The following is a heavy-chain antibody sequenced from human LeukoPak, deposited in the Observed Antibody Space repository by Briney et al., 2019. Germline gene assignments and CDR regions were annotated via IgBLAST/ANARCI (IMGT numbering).Heavy chain of an antibody. CDR2: IFYNGNT. J-gene: IGHJ4*02. CDR3: ARGRIDCNHGVRTKYFFDF. D-gene: IGHD2-21*01. Sequence: SQTLSLTCTVSGDSMIDAHYFWDWIRQRPGEGLEWIGHIFYNGNTDFHPSLARRVSFSVDPSKKQFSLNLASVTAADAAIYYCARGRIDCNHGVRTKYFFDFWGQGTLVTVSS. V-gene: IGHV4-30-4*01. CDR1: GDSMIDAHYF.